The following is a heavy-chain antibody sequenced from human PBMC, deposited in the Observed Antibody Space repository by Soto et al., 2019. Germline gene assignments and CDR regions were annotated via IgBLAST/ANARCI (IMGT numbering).Heavy chain of an antibody. CDR3: AHRYYDILTGYIEGFDP. CDR1: GFSLSTSGVG. J-gene: IGHJ5*02. CDR2: IYWNDDK. D-gene: IGHD3-9*01. Sequence: SGPTLVKPTQTLTLTCTFSGFSLSTSGVGVGWIRQPPGKALEWLALIYWNDDKRYSPSLKSRLTITKDTSKNQVVLTMTNMDPVDTATYYCAHRYYDILTGYIEGFDPWGQGTLVTVSS. V-gene: IGHV2-5*01.